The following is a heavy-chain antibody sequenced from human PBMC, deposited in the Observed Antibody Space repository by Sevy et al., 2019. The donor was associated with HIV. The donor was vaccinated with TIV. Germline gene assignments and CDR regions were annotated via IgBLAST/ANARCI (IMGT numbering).Heavy chain of an antibody. Sequence: GGSLRLSCAASGFTFSSYAMSWVRQAPGKGLEWVSIISGSGGSTYYADSVKGRFTISRDNSKNTLHLQMNSLRAEDTAVYYCAKLYCGGDCYGRGSGNEAFDIWGQGTMVTVSS. V-gene: IGHV3-23*01. D-gene: IGHD2-21*01. CDR3: AKLYCGGDCYGRGSGNEAFDI. CDR1: GFTFSSYA. CDR2: ISGSGGST. J-gene: IGHJ3*02.